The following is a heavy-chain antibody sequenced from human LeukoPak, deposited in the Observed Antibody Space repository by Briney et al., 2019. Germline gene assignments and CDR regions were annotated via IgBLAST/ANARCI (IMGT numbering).Heavy chain of an antibody. J-gene: IGHJ3*02. CDR2: IYYSGST. CDR3: ARDIGPGLLWFGELPYDAFDI. CDR1: GGSISSSSYY. V-gene: IGHV4-39*07. Sequence: PSETLSLTCTVSGGSISSSSYYWGWIRQPPGKGLEWIGSIYYSGSTYYNPSLKSRVTISVDTSKNQFSLKLSSVTAADTAVYYCARDIGPGLLWFGELPYDAFDIWGQGTMVTVSS. D-gene: IGHD3-10*01.